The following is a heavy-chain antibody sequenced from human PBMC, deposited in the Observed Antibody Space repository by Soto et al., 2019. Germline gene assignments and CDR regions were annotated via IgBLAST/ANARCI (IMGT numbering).Heavy chain of an antibody. CDR1: GFSLSTSGMC. CDR3: ARIHGKRGDQPSIGYYFDY. V-gene: IGHV2-70*01. Sequence: SGPTLVNPTQTLTLTCTFSGFSLSTSGMCVSWIRQPPGKALEWLALIDWDDDKYYSTSLKTRLTISKDTSKNQVVLTMTNMDPVDTATYYCARIHGKRGDQPSIGYYFDYWGQGTLVTVSS. D-gene: IGHD2-2*01. CDR2: IDWDDDK. J-gene: IGHJ4*02.